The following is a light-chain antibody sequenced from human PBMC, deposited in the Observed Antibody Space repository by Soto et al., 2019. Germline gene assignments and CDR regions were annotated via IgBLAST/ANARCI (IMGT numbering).Light chain of an antibody. V-gene: IGLV2-14*01. CDR1: SSDVGGYNY. CDR2: EVS. J-gene: IGLJ1*01. CDR3: CSYTTGSTLV. Sequence: QSALTQPASVSGSPGQSITISCTGTSSDVGGYNYVSWYQQHPGKAPKLMIYEVSNRPSGVSNRFSGSKSGNTASLTISGLQAEDEADYYCCSYTTGSTLVFGTGTKSPS.